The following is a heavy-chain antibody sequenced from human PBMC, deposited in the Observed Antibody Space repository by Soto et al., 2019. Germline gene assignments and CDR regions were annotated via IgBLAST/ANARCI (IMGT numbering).Heavy chain of an antibody. D-gene: IGHD3-3*01. CDR3: ARDRNRGYYDFWSGGADNWFDP. CDR2: IYYSGST. J-gene: IGHJ5*02. V-gene: IGHV4-59*01. CDR1: GGSISSYY. Sequence: PSETLSLTCTVSGGSISSYYWSWIRQPPGKGLEWIGYIYYSGSTNYNPSPKSRVTISVDTSKNQFSLKLSSVTAADTAVYYCARDRNRGYYDFWSGGADNWFDPWGQGTLVTVSS.